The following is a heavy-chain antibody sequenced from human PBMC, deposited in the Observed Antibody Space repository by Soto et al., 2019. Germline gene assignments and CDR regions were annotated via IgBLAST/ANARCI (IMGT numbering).Heavy chain of an antibody. CDR3: ARGSGSYFYYYGMDV. D-gene: IGHD1-26*01. Sequence: GASVKVSCKASGYTFTGYYMHWVRQAPGQGFEWMGWINPNSGGTNYAQKFQGWVTMTRDTSISTAYMELSRLRSDDTAVYYCARGSGSYFYYYGMDVWGQGTTVTVSS. CDR1: GYTFTGYY. J-gene: IGHJ6*02. CDR2: INPNSGGT. V-gene: IGHV1-2*04.